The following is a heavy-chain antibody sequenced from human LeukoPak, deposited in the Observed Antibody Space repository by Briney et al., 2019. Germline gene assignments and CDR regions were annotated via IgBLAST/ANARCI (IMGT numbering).Heavy chain of an antibody. CDR1: GGSFSGYY. V-gene: IGHV3-7*04. CDR2: IKEDGSEK. D-gene: IGHD3-3*01. CDR3: ARDTGLRNTVFGHRGVYFDY. J-gene: IGHJ4*02. Sequence: ETLSLTCAVYGGSFSGYYWSWVRQAPGKGLEWVANIKEDGSEKYYVDSVKGRFTISRDNAEKSLYLQMNSLRAEDTAVYYYARDTGLRNTVFGHRGVYFDYWGQGTLVTVSS.